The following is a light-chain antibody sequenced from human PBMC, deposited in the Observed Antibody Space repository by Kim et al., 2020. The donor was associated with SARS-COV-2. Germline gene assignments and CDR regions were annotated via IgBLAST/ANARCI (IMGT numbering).Light chain of an antibody. CDR2: NVN. J-gene: IGLJ3*02. CDR1: SSDVGSYDY. CDR3: SSYTSGSWV. Sequence: QSALIQPPSVSGSPGQSVTISCPGTSSDVGSYDYVSWYQLHPGTVPKPMIYNVNTQPSGVPDRFSGSKSGNTASMTISGLQAEDEADYYCSSYTSGSWVFGGGTQLTVL. V-gene: IGLV2-18*02.